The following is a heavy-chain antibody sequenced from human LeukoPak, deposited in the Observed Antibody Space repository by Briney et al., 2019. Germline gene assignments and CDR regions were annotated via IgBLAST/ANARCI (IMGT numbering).Heavy chain of an antibody. CDR2: IYYGGST. V-gene: IGHV4-59*12. J-gene: IGHJ4*02. CDR1: GGSISSYY. Sequence: SETLSLTCTVSGGSISSYYWNWIRQPPGKGLEWIGYIYYGGSTNYNPSLKSRVTISVDTSKNQFSLKLSSVTAADTAVYYCARANTDYYGSGSYIYYFDYWGQGTLVTVSS. D-gene: IGHD3-10*01. CDR3: ARANTDYYGSGSYIYYFDY.